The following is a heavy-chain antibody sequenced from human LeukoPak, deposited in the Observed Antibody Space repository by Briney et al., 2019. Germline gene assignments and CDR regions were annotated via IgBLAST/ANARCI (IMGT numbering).Heavy chain of an antibody. CDR1: GFTFSSFG. D-gene: IGHD3-16*01. CDR2: IWYDGSHK. CDR3: ARGGESEMAAFDI. Sequence: PGGSLRLSCTASGFTFSSFGIHWVRQAPGKGLEWVAVIWYDGSHKSYADSVKGRFTISRDNFKNTLYLQMNSLRAEDTAVYYCARGGESEMAAFDIWGQGTMVTVSS. V-gene: IGHV3-33*01. J-gene: IGHJ3*02.